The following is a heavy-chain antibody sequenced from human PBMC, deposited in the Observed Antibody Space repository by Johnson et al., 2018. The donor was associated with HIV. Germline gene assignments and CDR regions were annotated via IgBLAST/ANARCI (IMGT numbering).Heavy chain of an antibody. J-gene: IGHJ3*02. CDR2: ISYDGSNK. Sequence: QVQLVESGGGVVQPGRSLRLSCAASGFTFSSYAMHWVRQAPGKGLEWVAVISYDGSNKYYADSVKGRFTISRDNSKNTLYLQMNSLRAEDTAVYYCAKDVRMSIAAAAAHAFDIWGQGTMVTVSS. D-gene: IGHD6-13*01. V-gene: IGHV3-30*04. CDR1: GFTFSSYA. CDR3: AKDVRMSIAAAAAHAFDI.